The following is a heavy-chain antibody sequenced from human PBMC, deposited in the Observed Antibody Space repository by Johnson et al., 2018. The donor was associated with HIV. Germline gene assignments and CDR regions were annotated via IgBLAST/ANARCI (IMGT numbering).Heavy chain of an antibody. V-gene: IGHV3-20*04. D-gene: IGHD6-6*01. CDR2: IDWNGSRQ. J-gene: IGHJ3*02. CDR1: GFTFDDYG. Sequence: VQLVESGGGVVRSGGSLRLSCAASGFTFDDYGMSWVRQAPGKGLEWVSGIDWNGSRQGYVDSVKGRFTISRDNAKNSLYMEMNSLRAEDTAVYYCARDLPWSSSSFDAFDIWGQGTMVTVSS. CDR3: ARDLPWSSSSFDAFDI.